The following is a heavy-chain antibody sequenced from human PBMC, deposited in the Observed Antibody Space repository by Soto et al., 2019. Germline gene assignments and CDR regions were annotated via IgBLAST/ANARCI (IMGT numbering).Heavy chain of an antibody. D-gene: IGHD3-10*01. CDR3: TRAERFTRSWFEP. V-gene: IGHV4-34*01. Sequence: FLPCDVYGGSFRNYYCIWFRQPPAKGLEWIGEVNHSGEATCNPSLQSRLTISLDTSNNQFSLKMTSVTAADTAMYFCTRAERFTRSWFEPWGQGAQVTV. J-gene: IGHJ5*02. CDR1: GGSFRNYY. CDR2: VNHSGEA.